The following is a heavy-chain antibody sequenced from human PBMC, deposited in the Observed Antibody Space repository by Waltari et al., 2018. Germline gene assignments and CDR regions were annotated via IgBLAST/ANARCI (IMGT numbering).Heavy chain of an antibody. Sequence: QVQLVQSGAEVKKPGASVKVSCKVSGHTLTEFFIHWVRQVPGKGLEWMGGFDPENGDAVYPQKFQGRVTMTEDTSTDTAYMGLSSLRSEDTAIYFCVRNHYDVLTGPTYYYNYYGMDVWGQGTAVTVSS. CDR3: VRNHYDVLTGPTYYYNYYGMDV. J-gene: IGHJ6*02. D-gene: IGHD3-9*01. CDR2: FDPENGDA. CDR1: GHTLTEFF. V-gene: IGHV1-24*01.